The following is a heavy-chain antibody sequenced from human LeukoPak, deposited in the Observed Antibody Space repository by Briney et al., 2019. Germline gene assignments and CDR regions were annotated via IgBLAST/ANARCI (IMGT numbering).Heavy chain of an antibody. CDR1: GFTFSGSA. V-gene: IGHV3-73*01. CDR2: IRSKANSYAT. J-gene: IGHJ4*02. Sequence: SGGSLRLSCAASGFTFSGSAMHWVGQASGKGVEGVGRIRSKANSYATAYAASVKGRFTISRDDSKNTAYLQMNSLKTEDTAVYYCTTTAGRAAAGTGFDYWGQGTLVTVSS. D-gene: IGHD6-13*01. CDR3: TTTAGRAAAGTGFDY.